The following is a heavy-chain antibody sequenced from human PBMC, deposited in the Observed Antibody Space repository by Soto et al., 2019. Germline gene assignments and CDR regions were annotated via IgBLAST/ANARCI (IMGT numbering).Heavy chain of an antibody. J-gene: IGHJ5*02. CDR2: IYYTGNT. CDR3: SRHIPRVTMVRGVIAWFDP. Sequence: SETLSLTCTVSGGSISSGGTGSYWTWIRQLPGKGLEWIGYIYYTGNTYYNPSLKSRPTISIDTSENQFSLKLTSVTAADTAVYYCSRHIPRVTMVRGVIAWFDPWGQGTLVTVSS. CDR1: GGSISSGGTGSY. V-gene: IGHV4-31*03. D-gene: IGHD3-10*01.